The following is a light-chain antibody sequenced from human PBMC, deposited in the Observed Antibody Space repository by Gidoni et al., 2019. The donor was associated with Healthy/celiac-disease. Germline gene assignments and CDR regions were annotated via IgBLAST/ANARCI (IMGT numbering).Light chain of an antibody. CDR2: GAS. CDR1: QIVGNN. V-gene: IGKV3-15*01. Sequence: EIVMTQSPATLSVSPGERATLSCRASQIVGNNLAWYQQKPGRAPRLLISGASTRAPGIPARFSGSGSGTEFTLTISSLQSEDFAVYYCQQYNNWYTFGQGTRLEIK. CDR3: QQYNNWYT. J-gene: IGKJ2*01.